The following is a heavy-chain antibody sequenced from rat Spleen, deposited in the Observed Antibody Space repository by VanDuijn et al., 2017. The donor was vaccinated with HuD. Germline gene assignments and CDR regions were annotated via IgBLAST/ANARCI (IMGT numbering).Heavy chain of an antibody. J-gene: IGHJ3*01. CDR1: GFSFSKFG. V-gene: IGHV5-29*01. Sequence: EVQVVESGGGLVQPGRSLKLSCAASGFSFSKFGMAWVRQAPTKGLEWVASISYDGSSTYYRDSVKGRFTISRDNAKSTLYLQMDSLRSEDTATYYCASRRGPWFAYWGQGTLVTVSS. CDR2: ISYDGSST. D-gene: IGHD1-1*01. CDR3: ASRRGPWFAY.